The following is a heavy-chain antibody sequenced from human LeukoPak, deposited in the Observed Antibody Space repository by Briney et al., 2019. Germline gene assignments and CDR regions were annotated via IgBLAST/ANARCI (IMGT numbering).Heavy chain of an antibody. CDR2: ISAYNGNT. CDR1: GYTFTSYG. Sequence: ASVKVSCRASGYTFTSYGISWVRQAPEQGLEWMGWISAYNGNTNYAQKLQGRVTMTTDTSTSTAYMELRSLRSDDTAVYHCARDITKGGGLDYWGQGTLVTVSS. J-gene: IGHJ4*02. CDR3: ARDITKGGGLDY. V-gene: IGHV1-18*01. D-gene: IGHD3-16*01.